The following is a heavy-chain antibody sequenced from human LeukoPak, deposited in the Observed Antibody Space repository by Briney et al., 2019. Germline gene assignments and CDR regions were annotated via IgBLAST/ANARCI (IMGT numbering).Heavy chain of an antibody. D-gene: IGHD3-22*01. CDR3: AREEGSSGYYS. Sequence: ASVKVSCKASGYTFTKYAMNWVRQAPGQGLEWMGWINTKTGNPTYAQGFTGRFVFSLDTSVTTAYLQISNLKDEDTAVYYCAREEGSSGYYSWGQGTLVTVSS. CDR2: INTKTGNP. J-gene: IGHJ4*02. V-gene: IGHV7-4-1*02. CDR1: GYTFTKYA.